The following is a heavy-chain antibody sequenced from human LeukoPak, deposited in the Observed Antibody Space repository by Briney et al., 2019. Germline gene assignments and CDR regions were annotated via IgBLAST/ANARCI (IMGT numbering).Heavy chain of an antibody. J-gene: IGHJ4*02. CDR1: GGSISSYY. V-gene: IGHV4-59*01. Sequence: SETLSLTCTVSGGSISSYYWSWIRQPPGKGLEWIGYIYYSGSTNYNPYLKSRVTISVDTSKNQFSLKLSSVTAADTAVYYCARDSSSGWRPFDYWGQGTLVTASS. D-gene: IGHD6-19*01. CDR3: ARDSSSGWRPFDY. CDR2: IYYSGST.